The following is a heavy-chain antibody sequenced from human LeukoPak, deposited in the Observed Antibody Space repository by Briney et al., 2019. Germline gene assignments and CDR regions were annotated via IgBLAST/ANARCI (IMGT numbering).Heavy chain of an antibody. CDR2: INPNSGGT. CDR1: GYTFTGYY. Sequence: ASVKVSCKASGYTFTGYYMHWVRQAPGQGLEWMGWINPNSGGTNYAQKFQGRVTMTRDTSTSTVYMELSSLRSEGTAVYYCARGGRNWNDNHFDYWGQGTLVTVSS. D-gene: IGHD1-1*01. J-gene: IGHJ4*02. V-gene: IGHV1-2*02. CDR3: ARGGRNWNDNHFDY.